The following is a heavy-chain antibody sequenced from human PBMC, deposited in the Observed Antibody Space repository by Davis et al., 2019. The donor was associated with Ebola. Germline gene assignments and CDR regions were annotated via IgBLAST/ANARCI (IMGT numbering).Heavy chain of an antibody. Sequence: GESLKISCAASGFTFYNYAMSWVRQAPGKGLEWVSSVSGSGGRTYYADSVKGRFTISRDNSKNTLYLQMNSLRAEDTAVYYCANSRSTCADYFDYWGQGTLVTVSS. J-gene: IGHJ4*02. CDR2: VSGSGGRT. CDR1: GFTFYNYA. V-gene: IGHV3-23*01. CDR3: ANSRSTCADYFDY.